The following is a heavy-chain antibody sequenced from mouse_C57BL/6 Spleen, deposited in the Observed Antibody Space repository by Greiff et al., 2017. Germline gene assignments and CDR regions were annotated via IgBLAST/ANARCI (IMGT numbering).Heavy chain of an antibody. CDR3: ARSHYYGSSYVDY. D-gene: IGHD1-1*01. V-gene: IGHV5-17*01. CDR2: ISSGSSTI. Sequence: EVQLVESGGGLVKPGGSLKLSCAASGFTFSDYGMHWVRQAPEKGLEWVAYISSGSSTIYYADTVKGRFTISRDNAKNTLFLQMTSLSSEDTAMYYCARSHYYGSSYVDYWGQGTTLTVSS. CDR1: GFTFSDYG. J-gene: IGHJ2*01.